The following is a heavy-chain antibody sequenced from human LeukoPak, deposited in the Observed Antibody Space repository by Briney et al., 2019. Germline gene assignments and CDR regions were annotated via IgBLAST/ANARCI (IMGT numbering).Heavy chain of an antibody. V-gene: IGHV3-7*01. J-gene: IGHJ2*01. D-gene: IGHD6-13*01. CDR1: GFSLSSYW. CDR3: ARVSAAGTGFLDL. CDR2: IKQDGSEK. Sequence: GGSLRLSCAASGFSLSSYWMTWVRQAPGKGLEWVANIKQDGSEKNYVDSVKGRLTTSRDNAKNSLFLQMNSLRVEDTALYYCARVSAAGTGFLDLWGRGTLVLVSA.